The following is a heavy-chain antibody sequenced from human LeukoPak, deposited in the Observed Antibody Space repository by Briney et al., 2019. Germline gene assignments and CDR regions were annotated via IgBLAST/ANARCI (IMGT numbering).Heavy chain of an antibody. V-gene: IGHV3-30*02. J-gene: IGHJ4*02. CDR3: AKGGSHFDY. D-gene: IGHD3-10*01. CDR2: IRYDGSNK. Sequence: GGSLRLSCAASGFTFSSYGMHWVRQAPGKGLEWVAFIRYDGSNKNYADSVKGRFTISRDNSKNTLYLQMNSLRAEDTAVYYCAKGGSHFDYWGQGTLVTVSS. CDR1: GFTFSSYG.